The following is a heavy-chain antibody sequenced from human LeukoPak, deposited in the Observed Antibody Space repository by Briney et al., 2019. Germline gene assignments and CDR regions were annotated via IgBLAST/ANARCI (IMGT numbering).Heavy chain of an antibody. CDR2: FDPEDGET. J-gene: IGHJ6*02. CDR3: ATVTSGEVGATGMDV. Sequence: ALVKVSCKVSGYTLTELSMHWVRQAPGKGLEWMGGFDPEDGETIYAQKFQGRVTMTEDTSTDTAYMELSSLRSEDTAVYYCATVTSGEVGATGMDVWGQGTTVTVSS. CDR1: GYTLTELS. D-gene: IGHD1-26*01. V-gene: IGHV1-24*01.